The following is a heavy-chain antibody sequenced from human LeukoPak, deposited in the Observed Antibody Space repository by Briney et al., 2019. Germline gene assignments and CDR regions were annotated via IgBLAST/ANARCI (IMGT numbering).Heavy chain of an antibody. Sequence: GGSLRLSCAASGFTFSSYAMHWVRQAPGKGLEWVSSISSSSSYIYYADSVKGRFTISRDNAKNSLYLQMNSLRAEDTAVYYCARDTTPGAFDTWGQGTMVTVSS. CDR1: GFTFSSYA. D-gene: IGHD1-1*01. J-gene: IGHJ3*02. CDR2: ISSSSSYI. V-gene: IGHV3-21*01. CDR3: ARDTTPGAFDT.